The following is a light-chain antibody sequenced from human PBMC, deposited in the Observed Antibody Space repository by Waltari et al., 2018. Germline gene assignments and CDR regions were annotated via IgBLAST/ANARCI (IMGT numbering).Light chain of an antibody. J-gene: IGLJ2*01. CDR1: PSDIGLYDY. CDR2: DVT. Sequence: QSALTQPASVSGSPGQSITISCTGTPSDIGLYDYVSWYQQRPGKAPKLMIFDVTKRPSGVSSRFSGSKSGDTASLTISGLQAEDEADYYCSAYTGGSTLVVFGGGTKVIVL. V-gene: IGLV2-14*01. CDR3: SAYTGGSTLVV.